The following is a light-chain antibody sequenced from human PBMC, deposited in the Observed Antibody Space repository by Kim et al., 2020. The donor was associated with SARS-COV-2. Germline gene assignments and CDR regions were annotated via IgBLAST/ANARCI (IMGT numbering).Light chain of an antibody. CDR3: KQRSNWPPT. J-gene: IGKJ4*01. Sequence: EIVLTQSPATLSLSPGERATLSCRASQSVSSYLAWYQQKPGQAPRLLIYDASNRATGIPARFSGSGSGTDFILTISSLEPEDFAVYYCKQRSNWPPTFGGGTKLEI. CDR1: QSVSSY. CDR2: DAS. V-gene: IGKV3-11*01.